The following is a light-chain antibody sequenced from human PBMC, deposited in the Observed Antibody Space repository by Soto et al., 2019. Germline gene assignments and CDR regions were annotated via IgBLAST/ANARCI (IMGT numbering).Light chain of an antibody. CDR3: QQYGT. J-gene: IGKJ4*02. Sequence: EIVLTQSPGTLSLSPGERATLSCRASQSVTTNYLAWYQQKPGQAPRLLIYGASNRATGIPDRFSGSGSGTDFTLTISRLEPEDFAVYYCQQYGTFGGGTKVDI. CDR2: GAS. CDR1: QSVTTNY. V-gene: IGKV3-20*01.